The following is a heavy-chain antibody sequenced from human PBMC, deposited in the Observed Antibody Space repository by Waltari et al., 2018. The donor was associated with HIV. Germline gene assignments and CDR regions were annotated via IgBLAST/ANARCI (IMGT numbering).Heavy chain of an antibody. J-gene: IGHJ4*02. CDR1: GGSISSGSYY. CDR3: ARGIPSFAFDY. CDR2: IYTSGST. V-gene: IGHV4-61*02. Sequence: QVQLQESGPGLVKPSQTLSLTCTVSGGSISSGSYYWSWIRQPAGKGLEWIGRIYTSGSTNYHPSLKRRVTISVDTSKNQFALKLSSVTAADTAVYYCARGIPSFAFDYWGQGTLVTVSS.